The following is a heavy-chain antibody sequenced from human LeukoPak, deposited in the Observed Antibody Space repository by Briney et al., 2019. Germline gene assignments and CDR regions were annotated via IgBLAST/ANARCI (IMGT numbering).Heavy chain of an antibody. Sequence: GGSLRLSCAASGFTFSSYWMSWVRQAPGKGLEWVANTKLDGSEKYYVDSVKGRFTISRDNAKNSLYLQMNNLRAEDTAVYYCARFPERYYFDYWGQGTLVTVSS. D-gene: IGHD3-9*01. CDR2: TKLDGSEK. CDR1: GFTFSSYW. J-gene: IGHJ4*02. V-gene: IGHV3-7*01. CDR3: ARFPERYYFDY.